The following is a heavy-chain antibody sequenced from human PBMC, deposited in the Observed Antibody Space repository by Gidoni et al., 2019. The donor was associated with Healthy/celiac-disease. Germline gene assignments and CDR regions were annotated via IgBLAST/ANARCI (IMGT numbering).Heavy chain of an antibody. J-gene: IGHJ5*02. CDR2: INPNSGGT. D-gene: IGHD6-13*01. Sequence: QVQLVQSGAEVKKPGASVKVPCKASGYTFTGYYMHWVRQAPGQGLEWMGWINPNSGGTNDAQKFQGRVTMTRDTSISTAYMELSRLRSDDTAVYYCARDLRRIAAKRGNWFDPWGQGTLVTVSS. V-gene: IGHV1-2*02. CDR1: GYTFTGYY. CDR3: ARDLRRIAAKRGNWFDP.